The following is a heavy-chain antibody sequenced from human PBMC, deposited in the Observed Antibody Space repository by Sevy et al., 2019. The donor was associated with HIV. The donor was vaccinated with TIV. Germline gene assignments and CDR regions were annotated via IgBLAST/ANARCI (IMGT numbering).Heavy chain of an antibody. CDR1: GFTFSNAW. CDR3: TTDYGYCSGGSCYRFVPGEYFQH. D-gene: IGHD2-15*01. CDR2: SKSKTDGGTT. V-gene: IGHV3-15*01. Sequence: GGSLRLSCAASGFTFSNAWMSWVRQAPGKVLEWVGRSKSKTDGGTTDYAAPVKGRFTIPRHDSKNTLYLQMNSLKTEDTAVYYCTTDYGYCSGGSCYRFVPGEYFQHWGQGTLVTVSS. J-gene: IGHJ1*01.